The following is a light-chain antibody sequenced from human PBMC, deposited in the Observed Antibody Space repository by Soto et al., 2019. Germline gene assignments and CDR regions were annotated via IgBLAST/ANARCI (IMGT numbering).Light chain of an antibody. V-gene: IGKV3-15*01. Sequence: EIVMTQSPATLSVSPGXRATLSCRASQSVSSNLAWYQQKPGQAPRLLIYGASTRATGIPARFSGSGSGTEFTLTISSLQSEDFAVYYCQQYNNWLITFGQGTRLEIK. J-gene: IGKJ5*01. CDR1: QSVSSN. CDR2: GAS. CDR3: QQYNNWLIT.